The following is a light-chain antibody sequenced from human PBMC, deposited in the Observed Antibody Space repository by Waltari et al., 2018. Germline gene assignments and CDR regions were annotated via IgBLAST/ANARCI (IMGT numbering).Light chain of an antibody. J-gene: IGLJ3*02. V-gene: IGLV3-21*04. CDR1: DIGSKS. Sequence: SYVLTQPPSVSVAPGKTASITCGGNDIGSKSVYWYQQKPGQAPVLVIYYDSDRPSGSPGRFSGSNAGNTATLTSSRVEARDEGDYYCQVWDSRSGHRVFGGGTKLTVL. CDR2: YDS. CDR3: QVWDSRSGHRV.